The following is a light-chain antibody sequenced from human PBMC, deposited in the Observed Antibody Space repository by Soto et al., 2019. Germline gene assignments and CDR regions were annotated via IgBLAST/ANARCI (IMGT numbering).Light chain of an antibody. J-gene: IGKJ1*01. V-gene: IGKV1-27*01. Sequence: DIQMTQSTSSLSACIGDRVTISCRASQGISNDLAWYQQKPGKVPYLLIYAASTSHSGVPSRFRGSGSGTDFTLTISSLQPEDVATYYCQNYNSAPRTFGQGTKVDIK. CDR2: AAS. CDR1: QGISND. CDR3: QNYNSAPRT.